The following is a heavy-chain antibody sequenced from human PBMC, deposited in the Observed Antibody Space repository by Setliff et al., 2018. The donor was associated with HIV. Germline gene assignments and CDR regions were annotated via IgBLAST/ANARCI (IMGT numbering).Heavy chain of an antibody. CDR2: IIPILGIA. Sequence: SVKVSCKASGGTFSSYAISWVRQAPGQGLEWMGGIIPILGIANYAQKFQGRVTITADESTSTAYMELSSLRSEDTAVYYCARVRILDYYDSSGSDAFDIWGQGTRVTVS. D-gene: IGHD3-22*01. J-gene: IGHJ3*02. CDR3: ARVRILDYYDSSGSDAFDI. CDR1: GGTFSSYA. V-gene: IGHV1-69*10.